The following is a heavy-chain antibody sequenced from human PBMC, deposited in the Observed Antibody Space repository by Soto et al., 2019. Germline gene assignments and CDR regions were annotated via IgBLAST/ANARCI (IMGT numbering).Heavy chain of an antibody. CDR3: ARVLWGYYDSSGYSIDY. D-gene: IGHD3-22*01. Sequence: SETLSLTCAVSGGSISSSNWWSWVRQPPGKGLEWIGEIYHSGSTNYNPSLKSRVTISVDTSKNQFSLKLSSVTAADTAVYYCARVLWGYYDSSGYSIDYWGQGTLVTVSS. J-gene: IGHJ4*02. CDR2: IYHSGST. CDR1: GGSISSSNW. V-gene: IGHV4-4*02.